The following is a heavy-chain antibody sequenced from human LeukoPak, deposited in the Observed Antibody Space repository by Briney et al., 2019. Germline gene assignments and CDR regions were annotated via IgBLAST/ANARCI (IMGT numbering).Heavy chain of an antibody. CDR1: GFTFSRSA. J-gene: IGHJ4*02. Sequence: PGGSLRLSCAASGFTFSRSATTWLRQGPGTGLEFVASIIYSGGATYYADSVKGRFTISRDNSKNTLYLQMNSLRAEDTALYYCAKDGLYYDGSEHVYYFDSWGQGTLVTVSS. V-gene: IGHV3-23*01. CDR2: IIYSGGAT. CDR3: AKDGLYYDGSEHVYYFDS. D-gene: IGHD3-22*01.